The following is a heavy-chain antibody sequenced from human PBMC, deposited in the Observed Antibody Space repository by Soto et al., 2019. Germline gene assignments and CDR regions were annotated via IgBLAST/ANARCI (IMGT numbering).Heavy chain of an antibody. D-gene: IGHD2-2*01. CDR2: ISSGGSSK. CDR1: GFTFNTYN. V-gene: IGHV3-48*01. CDR3: LRDLVSSNPEFDH. Sequence: PGGALRLSCVASGFTFNTYNMNWVRQAPGKGLEWVSYISSGGSSKYYADSVKGRFTMSRDNAKNSLYLQMNSLRAEDTAVYYCLRDLVSSNPEFDHCGQRTLVPVSA. J-gene: IGHJ4*02.